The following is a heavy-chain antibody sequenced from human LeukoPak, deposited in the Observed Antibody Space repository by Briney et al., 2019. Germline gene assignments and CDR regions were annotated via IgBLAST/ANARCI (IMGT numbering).Heavy chain of an antibody. V-gene: IGHV3-7*01. CDR1: GFTFSNYC. Sequence: QPGGSLRLSCAASGFTFSNYCMSWVRQAPGKGLEWVVNIKQDGSEKYYVDSGKGRFTISRDNAKNSLYLQMNSLRAEDTAVYYCAKLGITMIGGVWGKGTTVTISS. CDR3: AKLGITMIGGV. CDR2: IKQDGSEK. J-gene: IGHJ6*04. D-gene: IGHD3-10*02.